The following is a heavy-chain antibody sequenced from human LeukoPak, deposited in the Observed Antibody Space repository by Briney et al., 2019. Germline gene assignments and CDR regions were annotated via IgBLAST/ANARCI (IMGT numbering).Heavy chain of an antibody. CDR2: ISSSSSTI. J-gene: IGHJ6*03. CDR3: ARDRAWNYYYYYMDV. CDR1: GFTFSSYS. D-gene: IGHD1-1*01. Sequence: GGSLRLSCAASGFTFSSYSMNWVRQAPGKGLEWVSYISSSSSTIYYADSVKGRFTISRDNAKNSLYLQMNSLRAEDTAVYYCARDRAWNYYYYYMDVWGKGTTVTVSS. V-gene: IGHV3-48*01.